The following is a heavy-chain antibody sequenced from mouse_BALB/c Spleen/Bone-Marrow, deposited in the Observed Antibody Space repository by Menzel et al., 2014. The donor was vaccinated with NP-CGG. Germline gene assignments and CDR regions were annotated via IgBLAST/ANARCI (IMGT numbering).Heavy chain of an antibody. J-gene: IGHJ2*01. D-gene: IGHD2-4*01. CDR1: GFNIKDYY. CDR3: AMITTY. Sequence: EVQLQESGAELVRPGALVKLSCKASGFNIKDYYMHWVKQRPEQGLERIGWIDPENGNTIYDPKFQGKASITADTSSNTAYLQLSSLTSEDTAVYYCAMITTYWGQGTTLTVSS. V-gene: IGHV14-1*02. CDR2: IDPENGNT.